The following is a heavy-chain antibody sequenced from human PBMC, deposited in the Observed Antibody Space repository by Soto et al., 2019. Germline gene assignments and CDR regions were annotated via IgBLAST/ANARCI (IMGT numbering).Heavy chain of an antibody. CDR1: GDSISRLR. Sequence: QVQLQESGPGLVKPAETLSLTCSVSGDSISRLRWGWIRQPPGKGLEWIGYVSQTGSANHNPSLRSRVTMSMDMAKNQFSLKLSSVTAADTAIYYCARDQMGSLDYWGQGTLVTVSS. V-gene: IGHV4-59*11. CDR3: ARDQMGSLDY. CDR2: VSQTGSA. J-gene: IGHJ4*02.